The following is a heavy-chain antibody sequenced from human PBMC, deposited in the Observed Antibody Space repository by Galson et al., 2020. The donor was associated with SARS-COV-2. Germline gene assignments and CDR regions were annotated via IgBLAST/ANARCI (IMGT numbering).Heavy chain of an antibody. CDR1: GGSIKITSYY. Sequence: SETLSLTCSVSGGSIKITSYYWGWIRQPPGKGLEWIGNIYYSGYGYNNPSLKSRVTMSVDTSKNQFSLELTSVTAADPAVYYCAREPALYDFWSGYYTPNYYYGMDVWGQGTTVTVSS. V-gene: IGHV4-39*07. D-gene: IGHD3-3*01. J-gene: IGHJ6*02. CDR3: AREPALYDFWSGYYTPNYYYGMDV. CDR2: IYYSGYG.